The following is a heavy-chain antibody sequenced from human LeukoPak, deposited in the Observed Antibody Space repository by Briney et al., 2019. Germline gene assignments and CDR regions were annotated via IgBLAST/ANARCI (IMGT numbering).Heavy chain of an antibody. Sequence: ASVKVSCKASGYTFTSFGISWVRQAPGQGLEWMGWISAYNGNTNYAQKLQGRVTMTTDTSTSTAYMELRSLRSDDTAVYYCARVWDYDSSGYDDYWGQGTLVTVSS. D-gene: IGHD3-22*01. CDR1: GYTFTSFG. J-gene: IGHJ4*02. CDR3: ARVWDYDSSGYDDY. V-gene: IGHV1-18*01. CDR2: ISAYNGNT.